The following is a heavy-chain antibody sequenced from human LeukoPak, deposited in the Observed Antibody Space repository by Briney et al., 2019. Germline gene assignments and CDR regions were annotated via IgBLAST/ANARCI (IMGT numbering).Heavy chain of an antibody. Sequence: SETLSLTCAVYGGSFSGYYWSWIRQPPGKGLEWIGEINHSGSTNYNPSLKSRVTISVDTSKNQFSLKLSSVTAADTAVYYCAREGSSTNGLYWYFDLWGRGTLVTVSS. D-gene: IGHD2-8*01. J-gene: IGHJ2*01. V-gene: IGHV4-34*01. CDR3: AREGSSTNGLYWYFDL. CDR1: GGSFSGYY. CDR2: INHSGST.